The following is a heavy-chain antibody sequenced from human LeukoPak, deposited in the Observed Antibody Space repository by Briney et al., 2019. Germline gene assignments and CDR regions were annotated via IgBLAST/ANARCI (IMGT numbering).Heavy chain of an antibody. CDR3: ARLRDIKGFYFDY. CDR2: ISGSGGST. CDR1: GFTFRRYG. Sequence: EGSLRLSCAASGFTFRRYGMSWVRQAPGKGLEWVSVISGSGGSTYYGDSVKGRFTISRDNSKNTLYLQMNSLRAEDTAVYYCARLRDIKGFYFDYWGQGTLVTVSS. V-gene: IGHV3-23*01. J-gene: IGHJ4*02. D-gene: IGHD5-12*01.